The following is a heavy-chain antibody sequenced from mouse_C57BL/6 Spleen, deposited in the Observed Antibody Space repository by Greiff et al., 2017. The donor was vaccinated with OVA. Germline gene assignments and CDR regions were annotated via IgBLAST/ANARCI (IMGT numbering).Heavy chain of an antibody. J-gene: IGHJ1*03. Sequence: EVQLQQSGPELVKPGASVKISCKASGYTFTDYYMNWVKQSHGKSLEWIGDINPNNGGTSYNQKFKGKATLTVDKSSSTAYMELRSLTSEDSAVYYCARGFMYYYGPWYFDVWGTGTTVTVSS. CDR2: INPNNGGT. CDR3: ARGFMYYYGPWYFDV. V-gene: IGHV1-26*01. CDR1: GYTFTDYY. D-gene: IGHD1-1*01.